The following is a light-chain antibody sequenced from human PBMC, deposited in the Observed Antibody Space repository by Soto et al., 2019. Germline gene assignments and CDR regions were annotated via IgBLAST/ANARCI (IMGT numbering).Light chain of an antibody. J-gene: IGLJ1*01. Sequence: SVLSQPPTESASPALDVTISYSESSSNIGGNSVSWYQQLPGTAPKLLIYDDNKRPSGIPDRFSGSKSGTSATLGITGFQTGDEADYYCGSWDSSLSAYVFGTGTKVTVL. CDR2: DDN. CDR1: SSNIGGNS. V-gene: IGLV1-51*01. CDR3: GSWDSSLSAYV.